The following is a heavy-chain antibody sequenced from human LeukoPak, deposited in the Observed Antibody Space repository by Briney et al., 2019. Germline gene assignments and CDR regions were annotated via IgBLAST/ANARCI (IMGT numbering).Heavy chain of an antibody. CDR1: GGSFSGYY. CDR2: INHSGST. CDR3: ARGPPIFGVARYYYYMDV. Sequence: SETLSLAYAVYGGSFSGYYWSWIRQPPGKGLEWIGEINHSGSTNYNPSLKSRVTISVDTSKNQFSLKLSSVTAADTAVYYCARGPPIFGVARYYYYMDVWGKVTTVTVSS. D-gene: IGHD3-3*01. J-gene: IGHJ6*03. V-gene: IGHV4-34*01.